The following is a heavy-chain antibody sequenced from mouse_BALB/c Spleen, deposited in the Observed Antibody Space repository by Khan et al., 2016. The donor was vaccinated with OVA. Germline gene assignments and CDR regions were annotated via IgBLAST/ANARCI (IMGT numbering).Heavy chain of an antibody. CDR2: IYPGSGSL. V-gene: IGHV1-77*01. J-gene: IGHJ3*01. D-gene: IGHD1-1*01. CDR3: TRRAYGSSYPGFAY. CDR1: GYSFTDYI. Sequence: QVQLKQSGPELVKPGASVKMSCKASGYSFTDYIVSWVKQRTGQGLQWIGEIYPGSGSLYSNEKFKRKATLTADKSSNTAYMQLSSLTSEDSAVYFGTRRAYGSSYPGFAYWGQGTLVTVSA.